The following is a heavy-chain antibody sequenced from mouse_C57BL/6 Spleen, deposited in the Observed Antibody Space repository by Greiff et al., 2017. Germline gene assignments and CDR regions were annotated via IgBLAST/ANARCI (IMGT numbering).Heavy chain of an antibody. CDR1: GFNIKDYY. D-gene: IGHD1-1*01. J-gene: IGHJ2*01. CDR3: ATLYYYGGSRDY. Sequence: VQLQQSGAELVRPGASVKLSCTASGFNIKDYYMHWVKQRPEQGLEWIGRIDPEDGDTEYAAKFQGKATMTADTSSNTAYHQLSSLTSEDAAVEYCATLYYYGGSRDYWGQGTTLTVSS. CDR2: IDPEDGDT. V-gene: IGHV14-1*01.